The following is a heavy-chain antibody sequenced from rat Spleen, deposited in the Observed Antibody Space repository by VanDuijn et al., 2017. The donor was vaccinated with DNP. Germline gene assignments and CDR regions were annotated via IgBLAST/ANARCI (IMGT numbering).Heavy chain of an antibody. Sequence: EVQLQESGPGLVKPSQSLSLTCSVSGYSITSNYWGWIRKFPGNKMEYIGYISYSGSTNYNPSLESRISITRDTSKNQFFLQLNSVTPEDTATYYCARWTRYFDYWGQGVMVTVSS. CDR1: GYSITSNY. V-gene: IGHV3-1*01. J-gene: IGHJ2*01. CDR3: ARWTRYFDY. CDR2: ISYSGST. D-gene: IGHD1-4*01.